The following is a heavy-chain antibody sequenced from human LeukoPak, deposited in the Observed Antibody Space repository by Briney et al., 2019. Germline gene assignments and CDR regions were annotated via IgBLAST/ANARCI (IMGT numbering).Heavy chain of an antibody. D-gene: IGHD2/OR15-2a*01. Sequence: SETLSLTCTVSGDSISSYYWSWIRQPPGKGLEWIGQMYYSGSAKHNPSLRSRATTSVDTSKNQFSLKLSSVTAADTAVYYCARSLKSNSRDAFDIWGQGTMVTVSS. J-gene: IGHJ3*02. V-gene: IGHV4-59*01. CDR2: MYYSGSA. CDR3: ARSLKSNSRDAFDI. CDR1: GDSISSYY.